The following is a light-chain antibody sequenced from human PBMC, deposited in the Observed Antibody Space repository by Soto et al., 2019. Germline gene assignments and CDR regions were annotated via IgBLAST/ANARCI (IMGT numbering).Light chain of an antibody. CDR3: RQRSNWPLP. CDR1: QSVSSY. CDR2: DAS. J-gene: IGKJ3*01. Sequence: EIVLTQSPATLSLSPGERATLSCRASQSVSSYLAWYQQKPGQAPRLLIYDASNRTTGIPARFSGSGSGTNFTLTIGSLGSKFFAFYYCRQRSNWPLPFGPGP. V-gene: IGKV3-11*01.